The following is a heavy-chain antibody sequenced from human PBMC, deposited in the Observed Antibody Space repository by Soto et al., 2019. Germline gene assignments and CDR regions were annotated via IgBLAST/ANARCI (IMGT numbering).Heavy chain of an antibody. CDR3: ARHADRELLPFSWFDP. V-gene: IGHV4-39*01. CDR2: IYYSGST. D-gene: IGHD1-26*01. J-gene: IGHJ5*02. Sequence: SETLSLTCTVSGGSISSSSYYWGWIRQPPGKGLEWIGSIYYSGSTYYNPSLKSRVTISVDTSKNQFSLKLSSVTAADTAVYYCARHADRELLPFSWFDPWGQGTLVTVSS. CDR1: GGSISSSSYY.